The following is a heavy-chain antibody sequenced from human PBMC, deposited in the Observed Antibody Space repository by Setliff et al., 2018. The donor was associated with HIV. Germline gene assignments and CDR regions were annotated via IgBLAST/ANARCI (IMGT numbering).Heavy chain of an antibody. CDR2: IWYDGSNK. V-gene: IGHV3-33*01. J-gene: IGHJ6*04. Sequence: LRLSCAASGFTFSSYAMHRVRQAPGKGLEWVAIIWYDGSNKYYADSVKGRFTISRDNSKNTLDLQMNSLRAEDTAVYYCARDSPSLVYYYDSSGYYALDVWGKGTTVTVSS. D-gene: IGHD3-22*01. CDR1: GFTFSSYA. CDR3: ARDSPSLVYYYDSSGYYALDV.